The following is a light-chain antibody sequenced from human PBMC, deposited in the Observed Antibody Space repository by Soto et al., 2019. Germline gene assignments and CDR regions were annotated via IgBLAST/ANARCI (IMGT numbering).Light chain of an antibody. CDR2: DAS. V-gene: IGKV3-11*01. CDR1: RSVSSY. Sequence: EVVLTQSPGALSLSRGEGATLSCRASRSVSSYLAWYQQKPGQAPRLLIYDASNRATGIPARFSGSGSGTDFALIISSLEPEDSAVYYCQQYGSAPWTFGQGTKVDIK. CDR3: QQYGSAPWT. J-gene: IGKJ1*01.